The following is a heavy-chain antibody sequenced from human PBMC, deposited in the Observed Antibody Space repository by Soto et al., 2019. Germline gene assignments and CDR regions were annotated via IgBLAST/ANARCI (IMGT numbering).Heavy chain of an antibody. CDR3: TTDHYVLRYFDWLLYRGRDAFDI. CDR1: GFTFSNAW. D-gene: IGHD3-9*01. Sequence: EVQLVESGGGLVKPGGSLRLSCAASGFTFSNAWMSWVRQAPGKGLEWVGRIKSKTDGGTTDYAAPVKGRFTISRDDSKNTLYLQMNSLKTEDTAVYYCTTDHYVLRYFDWLLYRGRDAFDIWGQGTMVTVSS. CDR2: IKSKTDGGTT. V-gene: IGHV3-15*01. J-gene: IGHJ3*02.